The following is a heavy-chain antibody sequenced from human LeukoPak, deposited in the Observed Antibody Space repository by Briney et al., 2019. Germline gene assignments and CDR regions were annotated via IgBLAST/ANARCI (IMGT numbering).Heavy chain of an antibody. D-gene: IGHD2-15*01. V-gene: IGHV3-23*01. J-gene: IGHJ4*02. Sequence: AGGSLRLSCAASGFSLSTYAMSWVRQAPGKGLEWVSGICGNDGKTYYADSVKGRFTISRDNSKNTLHLQMNSLRAEDTALYYCAKDTGGSCYSAIAYWGQGALVTVST. CDR3: AKDTGGSCYSAIAY. CDR1: GFSLSTYA. CDR2: ICGNDGKT.